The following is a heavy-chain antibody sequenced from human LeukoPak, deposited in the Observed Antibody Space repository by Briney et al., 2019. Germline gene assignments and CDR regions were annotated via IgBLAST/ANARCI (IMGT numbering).Heavy chain of an antibody. CDR2: ISSRSSYI. CDR1: GFTFSSYS. CDR3: ARGGNYAPFDY. V-gene: IGHV3-21*01. J-gene: IGHJ4*02. D-gene: IGHD1-26*01. Sequence: GGSLRLSCAASGFTFSSYSMNWVRQAPGKGLEWVSSISSRSSYIYYADSVKGRFTISRDNAKNSLYLQMNSLRAEDTAVYYCARGGNYAPFDYWGQGALVAVSS.